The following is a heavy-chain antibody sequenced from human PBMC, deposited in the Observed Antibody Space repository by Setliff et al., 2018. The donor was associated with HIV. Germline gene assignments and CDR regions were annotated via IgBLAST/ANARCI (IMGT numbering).Heavy chain of an antibody. D-gene: IGHD3-10*01. Sequence: SETLSLTCTVSGGFISSSGYYWSWVRQHPGEGLEWIGYIYYSGSTYYNPSLKSRITISIDTSKNQFSLNLNSVTAADTAVYYCARVPRITTLRNAFDIWGQGTMVTVSS. V-gene: IGHV4-31*03. J-gene: IGHJ3*02. CDR2: IYYSGST. CDR1: GGFISSSGYY. CDR3: ARVPRITTLRNAFDI.